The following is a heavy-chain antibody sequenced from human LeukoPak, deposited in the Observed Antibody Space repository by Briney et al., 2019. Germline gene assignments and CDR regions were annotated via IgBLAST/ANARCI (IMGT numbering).Heavy chain of an antibody. CDR1: GFTFSTYS. CDR2: ISNTGSPI. D-gene: IGHD1-26*01. J-gene: IGHJ1*01. V-gene: IGHV3-48*04. Sequence: PGGSLRLSCAASGFTFSTYSMNWVRQAPGKGLEWVSYISNTGSPIYYADSVKGRFSISRDNARNSLYLQMNSLRAEDTAVYYCARDSGKLWELPTAEYFQHWGQGTLVTVSS. CDR3: ARDSGKLWELPTAEYFQH.